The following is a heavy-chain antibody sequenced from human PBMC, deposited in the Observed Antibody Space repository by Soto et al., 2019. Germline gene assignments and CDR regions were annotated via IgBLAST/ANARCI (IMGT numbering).Heavy chain of an antibody. CDR2: MNPNTGNS. CDR3: ARTSSSDALDI. Sequence: ASVKVSCKASGYTFTSYDIYWVRQATGQGLEWMGWMNPNTGNSAYAQKFQGRVTVTRNTSISTACMELSSLRSEDTAVYYCARTSSSDALDIWGQGTMVTVSS. D-gene: IGHD6-13*01. J-gene: IGHJ3*02. CDR1: GYTFTSYD. V-gene: IGHV1-8*01.